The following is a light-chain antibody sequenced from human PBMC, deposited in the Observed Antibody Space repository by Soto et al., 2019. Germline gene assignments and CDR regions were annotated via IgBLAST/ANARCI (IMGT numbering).Light chain of an antibody. V-gene: IGLV2-14*01. J-gene: IGLJ1*01. CDR1: SSDVGGYNY. CDR2: DVS. CDR3: SSYTSSSTLAV. Sequence: QSALTQPASVSGSPGQSITISCTGTSSDVGGYNYVSWYQQHPGKAPKLMIYDVSNRPSGVSNRFSGSKSGNTASLTISGPQAEDEADYYCSSYTSSSTLAVFGTGTQVTVL.